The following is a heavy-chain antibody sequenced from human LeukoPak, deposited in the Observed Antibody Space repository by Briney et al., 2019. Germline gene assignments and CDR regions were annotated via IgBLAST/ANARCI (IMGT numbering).Heavy chain of an antibody. J-gene: IGHJ4*02. Sequence: PGVSLRLSCSASGFTFSAYWMSWVRQAPGKGLEWVANIKQDGSEKYYVDSVKGRFTISRDNAKNSLYLQMNSLRGEDTAVYYCARDTPGEESHWGQGTLVTVSS. V-gene: IGHV3-7*01. CDR2: IKQDGSEK. CDR3: ARDTPGEESH. CDR1: GFTFSAYW. D-gene: IGHD2-2*01.